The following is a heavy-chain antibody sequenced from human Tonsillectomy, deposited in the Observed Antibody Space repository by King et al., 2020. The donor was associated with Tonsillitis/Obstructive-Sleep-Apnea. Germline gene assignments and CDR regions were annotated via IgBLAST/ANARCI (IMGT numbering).Heavy chain of an antibody. D-gene: IGHD5-18*01. CDR3: AGARIQPNYYYYYMDV. CDR2: INWNGGST. CDR1: GFTFDDYG. Sequence: VQLVESGGGVVRPGGSLRLSCAASGFTFDDYGMSWVRQAPGKGLEWVSGINWNGGSTGYADSVKGRFTISRDNAKNSLYLQMNSLRAEDTALYYCAGARIQPNYYYYYMDVWGKGTTVTVSS. J-gene: IGHJ6*03. V-gene: IGHV3-20*04.